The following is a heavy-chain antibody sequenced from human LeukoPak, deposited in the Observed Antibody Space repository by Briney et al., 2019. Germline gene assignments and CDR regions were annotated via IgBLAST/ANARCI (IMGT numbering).Heavy chain of an antibody. Sequence: ASVKVSCKASGYTFTSYGLSWVRQAPGQGLEWMGWITAYNGNTNYAQKLQGRVTMTTDTSTSTAYMELRSLRPDDTAVYYCARSYGSGSYYDLNWFDPWGQGTLVTVSS. CDR3: ARSYGSGSYYDLNWFDP. CDR2: ITAYNGNT. D-gene: IGHD3-10*01. J-gene: IGHJ5*02. CDR1: GYTFTSYG. V-gene: IGHV1-18*01.